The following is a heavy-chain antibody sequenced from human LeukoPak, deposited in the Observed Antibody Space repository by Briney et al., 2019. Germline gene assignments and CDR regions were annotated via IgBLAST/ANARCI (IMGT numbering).Heavy chain of an antibody. CDR3: ARNYNALGYCSGGSCYPVWFDP. D-gene: IGHD2-15*01. J-gene: IGHJ5*02. CDR2: IYYSGST. Sequence: SSETLSLTCTVSGGSVSSGSYYWSWIRQPPGKGLEWIGYIYYSGSTNYNPSLKSRVTISVDTSKNQFSLKLSSVTAADTAVYYCARNYNALGYCSGGSCYPVWFDPWGQGTLVTVSS. CDR1: GGSVSSGSYY. V-gene: IGHV4-61*01.